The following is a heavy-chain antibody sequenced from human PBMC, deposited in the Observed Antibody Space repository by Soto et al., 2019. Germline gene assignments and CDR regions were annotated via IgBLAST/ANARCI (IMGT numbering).Heavy chain of an antibody. J-gene: IGHJ4*02. V-gene: IGHV4-39*07. CDR3: ARDKITGLFDY. D-gene: IGHD2-8*02. CDR1: GGSMSTSDDD. CDR2: INHSGST. Sequence: SETLSLTCTVSGGSMSTSDDDWGWSRQPPGTGLEWIGEINHSGSTNYNPSLKSRVTISVDTSKNQSSLKLTSVTAADTAAYYCARDKITGLFDYWAQGTPVTVSS.